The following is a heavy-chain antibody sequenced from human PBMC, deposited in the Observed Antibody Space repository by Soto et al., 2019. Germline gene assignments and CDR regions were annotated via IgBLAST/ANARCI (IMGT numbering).Heavy chain of an antibody. V-gene: IGHV3-30-3*01. CDR2: ISYDGSNK. D-gene: IGHD6-13*01. J-gene: IGHJ4*02. CDR1: GFTFSRYA. Sequence: QVHLVESGGGVVQPGRSLRLSCVASGFTFSRYAMHWVRQAPGKGLEWVAVISYDGSNKYYADSVKGRYSISRDNSKNTLYLQMSSLRADDTAVYYCATEMQQLVDFLDYWGQGTLVTVSS. CDR3: ATEMQQLVDFLDY.